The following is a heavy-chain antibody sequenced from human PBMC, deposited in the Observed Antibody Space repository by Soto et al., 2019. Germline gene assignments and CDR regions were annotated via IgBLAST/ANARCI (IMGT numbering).Heavy chain of an antibody. Sequence: PGGSLRLSCAASGFTFSSYSMSWVRQAPGKGLEWVSAISGSGGSTYYADSVKGRFTIPRDNSKNTLYLQMNSLRAEDTAVYYCAKGPHYDYVWGSYRYLSYWGQGTLVTVSS. CDR2: ISGSGGST. V-gene: IGHV3-23*01. D-gene: IGHD3-16*02. J-gene: IGHJ4*02. CDR1: GFTFSSYS. CDR3: AKGPHYDYVWGSYRYLSY.